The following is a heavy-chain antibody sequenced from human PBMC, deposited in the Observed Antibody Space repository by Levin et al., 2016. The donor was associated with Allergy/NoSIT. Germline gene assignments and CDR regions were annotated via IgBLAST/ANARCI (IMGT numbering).Heavy chain of an antibody. D-gene: IGHD3-10*01. CDR2: ISSNGGST. CDR3: ARGGGYYGSGSYWPGWFDP. V-gene: IGHV3-64*02. J-gene: IGHJ5*02. Sequence: WIRQPPGKGLEYVSAISSNGGSTYYADSVKGRFTISRDNSKNTLYLQMGSLRAEDMAVYYCARGGGYYGSGSYWPGWFDPWGQGTLVTVSS.